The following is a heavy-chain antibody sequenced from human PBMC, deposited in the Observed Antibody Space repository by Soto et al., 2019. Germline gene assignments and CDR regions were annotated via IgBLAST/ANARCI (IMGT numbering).Heavy chain of an antibody. CDR1: GGSFSGYY. J-gene: IGHJ3*01. D-gene: IGHD3-10*01. V-gene: IGHV4-34*01. CDR3: ARGRRLLWFGAYPAVFDL. CDR2: INHSGST. Sequence: QVQLQQWGAGLLKPSETLSLTCAVYGGSFSGYYWSWIRQPPGKGLEWIGEINHSGSTNYNPSLKSRVTISVDTSKHQFSLKLSSVAAADTAVYYCARGRRLLWFGAYPAVFDLWGQGTMVTVSS.